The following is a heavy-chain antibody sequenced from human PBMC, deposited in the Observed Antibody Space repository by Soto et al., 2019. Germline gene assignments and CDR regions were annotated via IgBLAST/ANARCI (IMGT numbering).Heavy chain of an antibody. CDR3: ASGYSRGDV. J-gene: IGHJ6*02. D-gene: IGHD5-18*01. CDR2: ISYDGSNK. Sequence: QVQLVESGGGVVQPGRSLRLSCAASGFTFSSYAMHWVRQAPGKGLEWVAVISYDGSNKYYADSVKGRFTISRDNSKNTLYLQMNSLRAEDTAVYYCASGYSRGDVWGQGTTVTVSS. CDR1: GFTFSSYA. V-gene: IGHV3-30-3*01.